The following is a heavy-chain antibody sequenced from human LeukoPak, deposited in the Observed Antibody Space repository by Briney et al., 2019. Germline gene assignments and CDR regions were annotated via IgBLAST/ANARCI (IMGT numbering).Heavy chain of an antibody. CDR3: AAELRNSGSYFNFDY. Sequence: ASVKVSCTASAYTFTTYAIHWVRQAPGQSLEWMGWINAGNGNTKYSQKFQGRVTITRDMSTSTAYMELSSLRSEDTAVYYCAAELRNSGSYFNFDYWGQGTLVTVSS. V-gene: IGHV1-3*01. J-gene: IGHJ4*02. CDR1: AYTFTTYA. D-gene: IGHD1-26*01. CDR2: INAGNGNT.